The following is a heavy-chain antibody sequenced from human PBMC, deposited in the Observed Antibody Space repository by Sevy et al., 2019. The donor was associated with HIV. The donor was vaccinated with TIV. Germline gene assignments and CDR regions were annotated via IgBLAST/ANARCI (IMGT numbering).Heavy chain of an antibody. CDR3: AKPGAWFGESPDAFDI. J-gene: IGHJ3*02. D-gene: IGHD3-10*01. CDR2: IWYDGSNK. Sequence: GGSLRLSCAASGFTFSSYVMHWVRQAPGKGLEWVAVIWYDGSNKYYADSVKGRFTISRDNSKNTLYLQMNSLRAEDTAVYYCAKPGAWFGESPDAFDIWGQGTMVTVSS. CDR1: GFTFSSYV. V-gene: IGHV3-33*06.